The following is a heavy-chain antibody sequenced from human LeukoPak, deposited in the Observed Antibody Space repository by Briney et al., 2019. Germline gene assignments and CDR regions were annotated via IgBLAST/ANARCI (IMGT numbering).Heavy chain of an antibody. V-gene: IGHV4-39*01. CDR1: GGSISSSSYY. D-gene: IGHD6-6*01. CDR2: IYYSGST. J-gene: IGHJ6*02. Sequence: PSETLSLTCTVSGGSISSSSYYWGWIRQPPGKGLEWIGSIYYSGSTNYNPSLKSRVTISVDTSKNQFSLKLSSVTAADTAVYYCASLGEVVFGMDVWGQGTTVTVSS. CDR3: ASLGEVVFGMDV.